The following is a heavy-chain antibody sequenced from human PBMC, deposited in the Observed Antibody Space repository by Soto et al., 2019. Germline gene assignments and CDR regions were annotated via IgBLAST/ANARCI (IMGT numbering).Heavy chain of an antibody. J-gene: IGHJ6*02. V-gene: IGHV3-43*01. CDR1: GFTFDDYT. CDR3: VKGPPPRRAATRSYYYYGMDV. D-gene: IGHD2-15*01. CDR2: ISWDGGST. Sequence: PWGSLRLSCAASGFTFDDYTMHWVRQAPGKGLEWVSLISWDGGSTYYADSVKGRFTISRDNSKNSLYLQMNSLRTEDTALYYFVKGPPPRRAATRSYYYYGMDVWGQGTTVTVSS.